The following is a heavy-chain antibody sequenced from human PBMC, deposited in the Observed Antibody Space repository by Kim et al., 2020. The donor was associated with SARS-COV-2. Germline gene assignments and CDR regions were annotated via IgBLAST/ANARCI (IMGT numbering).Heavy chain of an antibody. J-gene: IGHJ5*02. Sequence: AESVKSPFSTSRDKAKKSLYLQMNSLRAEDTAVYYCARVSSGSSSWYWFDAWGQGTLVTVSS. D-gene: IGHD6-13*01. V-gene: IGHV3-11*05. CDR3: ARVSSGSSSWYWFDA.